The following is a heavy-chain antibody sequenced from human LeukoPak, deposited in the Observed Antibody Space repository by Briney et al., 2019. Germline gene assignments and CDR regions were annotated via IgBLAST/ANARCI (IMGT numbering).Heavy chain of an antibody. CDR2: IIPIFGTA. CDR3: ARGVAAAGYHPFDY. CDR1: GGTFSSYA. D-gene: IGHD6-13*01. Sequence: SVKVSCKASGGTFSSYAISWVRQAPGQGLEWMGGIIPIFGTANYAQKFQGRVTITTDESTSTAYMELSSLRSEDTAVYYCARGVAAAGYHPFDYWGQGTLVTVSS. J-gene: IGHJ4*02. V-gene: IGHV1-69*05.